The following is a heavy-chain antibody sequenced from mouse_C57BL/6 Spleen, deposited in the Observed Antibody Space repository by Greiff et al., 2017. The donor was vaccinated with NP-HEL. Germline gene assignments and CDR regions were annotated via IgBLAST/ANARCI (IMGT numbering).Heavy chain of an antibody. D-gene: IGHD2-4*01. CDR2: IDPSDSYT. CDR3: ARLGYDYDEFAY. J-gene: IGHJ3*01. V-gene: IGHV1-69*01. Sequence: QVQLKQPGAELVMPGASVKLSCKASGYTFTSYWMHWVKQRPGQGLEWIGEIDPSDSYTNYNQKFKGKSTLTVDKSSSTAYMQLSSLTSEDSAVYYCARLGYDYDEFAYWGQGTLVTVSA. CDR1: GYTFTSYW.